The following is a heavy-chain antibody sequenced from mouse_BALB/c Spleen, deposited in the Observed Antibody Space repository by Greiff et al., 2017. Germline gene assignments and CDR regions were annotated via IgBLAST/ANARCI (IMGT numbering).Heavy chain of an antibody. J-gene: IGHJ2*01. V-gene: IGHV5-9-4*01. CDR1: GFTFSSYA. CDR3: ARIYYGYGDY. Sequence: EVMLVESGGGLVKPGGSLKLSCAASGFTFSSYAMSWVRQSPEKRLEWVAEISSGGSYTYYPDTVTGRFTISRDNAKNTLYLEMSSLRSEDTAMYYCARIYYGYGDYWGQGTTLTVSS. CDR2: ISSGGSYT. D-gene: IGHD1-2*01.